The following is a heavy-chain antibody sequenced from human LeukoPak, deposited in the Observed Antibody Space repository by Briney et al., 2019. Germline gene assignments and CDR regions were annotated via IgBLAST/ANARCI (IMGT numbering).Heavy chain of an antibody. CDR2: IYYSGST. CDR3: ASLKWIQLWLRDAFDI. V-gene: IGHV4-39*01. CDR1: GGSISSSSYY. D-gene: IGHD5-18*01. J-gene: IGHJ3*02. Sequence: SETLSLTCTVSGGSISSSSYYWGWIRQPPGKGREWIGSIYYSGSTYYNPSLKSRVTISVDTSKNQFSLKLSSVTAADTAVYYCASLKWIQLWLRDAFDIWGQGTMVTVSS.